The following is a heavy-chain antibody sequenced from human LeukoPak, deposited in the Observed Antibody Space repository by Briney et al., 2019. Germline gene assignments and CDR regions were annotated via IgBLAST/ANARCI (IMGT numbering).Heavy chain of an antibody. J-gene: IGHJ4*02. D-gene: IGHD6-19*01. CDR3: ARGVHSSGCYYFDY. Sequence: GGSLRLSCAASGFTFSSYEMNWVRQAPGKGLEWVSYISSSGSTIYYADSVKGRFTISRDNAKNSLYLQMNSLRAEDTAVYYCARGVHSSGCYYFDYWGQGTLVTVSS. V-gene: IGHV3-48*03. CDR1: GFTFSSYE. CDR2: ISSSGSTI.